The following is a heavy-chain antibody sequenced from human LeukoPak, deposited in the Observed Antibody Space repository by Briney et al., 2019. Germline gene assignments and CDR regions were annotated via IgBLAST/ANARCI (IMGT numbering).Heavy chain of an antibody. V-gene: IGHV3-9*01. Sequence: PGGSLRLSCAASGFTFDDYAMHWVRQAPGKGLEWVSGISWNSGSIGYADSVKGRFTISRDNAKNSLYLQMNSLRAEDTALYYCAKDNLGLGSFDYWGQGTLVTVSS. CDR2: ISWNSGSI. J-gene: IGHJ4*02. CDR3: AKDNLGLGSFDY. CDR1: GFTFDDYA. D-gene: IGHD2-15*01.